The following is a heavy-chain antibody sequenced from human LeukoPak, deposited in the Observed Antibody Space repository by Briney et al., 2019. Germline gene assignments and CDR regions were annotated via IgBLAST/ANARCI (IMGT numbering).Heavy chain of an antibody. CDR2: IYYSGST. D-gene: IGHD6-19*01. Sequence: SETLSLTCTVSGGSISSSSYYWGWIRQPPGKGLEWIGYIYYSGSTNYNPSLKSRVTISVDTSKNQFSLKLSSVTAADTAVYYCAREEWQWLVTFDYWGQGTLVTVSS. CDR3: AREEWQWLVTFDY. CDR1: GGSISSSSYY. J-gene: IGHJ4*02. V-gene: IGHV4-61*01.